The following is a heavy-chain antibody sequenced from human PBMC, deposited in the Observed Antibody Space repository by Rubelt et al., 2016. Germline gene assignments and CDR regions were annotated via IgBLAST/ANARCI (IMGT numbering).Heavy chain of an antibody. V-gene: IGHV4-39*07. CDR2: IYHGGFT. J-gene: IGHJ2*01. Sequence: QLQLQESGPGLVQPSATLSLTCAVSGGSISSNSYYWDWIRQPPGKGLEWIGDIYHGGFTYYNTSLQSRVTISMETSENQFSLGLSSATASDTALYYCARSYTDYADVHFDLWGRGTLVTVSS. CDR1: GGSISSNSYY. D-gene: IGHD5-12*01. CDR3: ARSYTDYADVHFDL.